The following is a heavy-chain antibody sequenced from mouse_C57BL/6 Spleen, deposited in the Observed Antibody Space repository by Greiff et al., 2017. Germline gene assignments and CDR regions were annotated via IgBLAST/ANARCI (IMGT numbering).Heavy chain of an antibody. V-gene: IGHV2-3*01. CDR2: IWGDGST. Sequence: VQLQQSGPGLVAPSQCLSITCTVSGFSLTGYGVSWVRPPPGQGLEWLGVIWGDGSTNYPSARISRLSISKANSKSHVFLKLNSLQTDDTATYYGAEGPYYYGSDAMDDWGQGTSVTVSS. CDR1: GFSLTGYG. CDR3: AEGPYYYGSDAMDD. D-gene: IGHD1-1*01. J-gene: IGHJ4*01.